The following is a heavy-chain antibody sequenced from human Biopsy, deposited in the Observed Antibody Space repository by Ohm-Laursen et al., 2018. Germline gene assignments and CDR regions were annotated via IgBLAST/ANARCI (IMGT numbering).Heavy chain of an antibody. Sequence: GTLSLTCAVSGYSISSDYRWGWIRQAPGKTLEWLGNIFKDGNTHYNPSLRSRLILSIDTPKNQFSLMMTSVSGADTAVSFCARVGSGWAPFDKWGPGTLVTVSS. CDR2: IFKDGNT. CDR3: ARVGSGWAPFDK. V-gene: IGHV4-38-2*01. J-gene: IGHJ4*02. CDR1: GYSISSDYR. D-gene: IGHD6-19*01.